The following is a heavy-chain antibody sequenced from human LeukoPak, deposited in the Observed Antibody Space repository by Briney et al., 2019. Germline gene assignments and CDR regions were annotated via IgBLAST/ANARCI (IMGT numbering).Heavy chain of an antibody. D-gene: IGHD3-10*01. Sequence: SETLSLTCAVYGGSFSGYYWSWIRQPPGKGLEWIGEINHSGSTNYNPSLKSRVTISVDTSKNQFSLKLSSVTAADTAVYYRARGQAITMVRGVMRGWFDPWGQGTLVTVSS. CDR3: ARGQAITMVRGVMRGWFDP. V-gene: IGHV4-34*01. CDR2: INHSGST. J-gene: IGHJ5*02. CDR1: GGSFSGYY.